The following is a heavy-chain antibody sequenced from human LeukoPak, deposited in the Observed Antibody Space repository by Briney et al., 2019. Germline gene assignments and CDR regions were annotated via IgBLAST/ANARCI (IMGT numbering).Heavy chain of an antibody. CDR1: GFTVSDNY. J-gene: IGHJ4*02. CDR3: AKDITPIYGVVSD. V-gene: IGHV3-53*05. Sequence: GGSLRLSCAVSGFTVSDNYMTWVRQAPGKGLECVSIIYSGGKTYYGDSVKGRFTISRDNAKNSLYLQMNSLRAEDTALYYCAKDITPIYGVVSDWGQGTLVTVSS. D-gene: IGHD3-10*01. CDR2: IYSGGKT.